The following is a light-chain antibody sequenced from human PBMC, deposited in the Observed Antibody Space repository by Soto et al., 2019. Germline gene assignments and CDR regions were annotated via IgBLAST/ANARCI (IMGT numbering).Light chain of an antibody. J-gene: IGKJ5*01. CDR2: GAS. CDR3: QQYNTWPLIT. CDR1: QTVSRH. V-gene: IGKV3-15*01. Sequence: EIRMTKSPGTLSVSPGERATLSCRASQTVSRHLAWYQQKPGQAPRLLIFGASTRATGIPDRFSGSGSGTDFTLTISSLQSEDFAVYYCQQYNTWPLITFGPGTRLEIK.